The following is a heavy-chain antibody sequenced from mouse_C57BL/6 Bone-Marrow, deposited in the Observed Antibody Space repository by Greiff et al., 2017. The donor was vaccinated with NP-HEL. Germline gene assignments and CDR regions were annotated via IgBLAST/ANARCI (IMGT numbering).Heavy chain of an antibody. D-gene: IGHD1-1*01. J-gene: IGHJ4*01. V-gene: IGHV5-17*01. CDR1: GFTFSDYG. Sequence: EVKLVESGGGLVKPGGSLKLSCAASGFTFSDYGMHWVRQAPEKGLEWVAYISSGSSTIYYADTVKGRFTISRDTAKNTLFLQMTSLRSEDTAMYYCARNYGSSDAGYYYAMDYWGQGTSVTVSS. CDR2: ISSGSSTI. CDR3: ARNYGSSDAGYYYAMDY.